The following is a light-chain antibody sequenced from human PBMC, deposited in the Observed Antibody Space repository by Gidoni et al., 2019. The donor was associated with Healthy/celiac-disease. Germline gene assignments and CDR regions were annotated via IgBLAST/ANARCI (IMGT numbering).Light chain of an antibody. J-gene: IGKJ1*01. CDR2: KAS. CDR3: QHSGT. Sequence: DIQMTQSPSTLSASVGDRVTITCRASQSISSWLAWYQQKPGKAPKHLIYKASSLESGVPSRFSGSGSGTEFTLTISSLQPDDFATYYCQHSGTFGQGTKVEIK. V-gene: IGKV1-5*03. CDR1: QSISSW.